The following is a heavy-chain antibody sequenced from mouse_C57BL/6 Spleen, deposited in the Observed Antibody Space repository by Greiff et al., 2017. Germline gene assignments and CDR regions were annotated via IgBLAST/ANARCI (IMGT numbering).Heavy chain of an antibody. CDR3: ARHGSSYGYFDV. CDR1: GYSITSGYD. Sequence: EVKLLESGPGMVKPSQSLSLTCTVTGYSITSGYDWHWIRHFPGNKLEWMGYISYSGSTNYNPSLKSRISITHDTSKNHFFLKLNSVTTEDTATYYCARHGSSYGYFDVWGTGTTVTVSS. J-gene: IGHJ1*03. D-gene: IGHD1-1*01. CDR2: ISYSGST. V-gene: IGHV3-1*01.